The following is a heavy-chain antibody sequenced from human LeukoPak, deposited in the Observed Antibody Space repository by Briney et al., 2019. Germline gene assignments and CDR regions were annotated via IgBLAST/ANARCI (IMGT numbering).Heavy chain of an antibody. CDR3: AVTSITMIV. J-gene: IGHJ4*02. D-gene: IGHD3-22*01. CDR1: GFTFSSYA. CDR2: ISYDGSNK. Sequence: PGGSLRLSCAAPGFTFSSYAMHWVRQAPGKGLEWVAVISYDGSNKYYADSVKGRFTISRDNSKNTLYLQMNSLRAEDTAVYYCAVTSITMIVWGQGTLVTVSS. V-gene: IGHV3-30-3*01.